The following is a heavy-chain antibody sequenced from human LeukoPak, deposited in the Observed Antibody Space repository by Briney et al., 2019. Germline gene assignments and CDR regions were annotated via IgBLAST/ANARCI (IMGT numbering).Heavy chain of an antibody. D-gene: IGHD3-3*01. Sequence: SETLSLTCAVFGGSFDGYYWSWTRQPPGKGLEWIGEIIHSGSTNYNPSLKSRVTISIDTSKMQFSLNLSSVTAADTAIYYCARGLASGYPPIPFDYWGQGNLVTVSS. CDR1: GGSFDGYY. J-gene: IGHJ4*02. CDR2: IIHSGST. V-gene: IGHV4-34*12. CDR3: ARGLASGYPPIPFDY.